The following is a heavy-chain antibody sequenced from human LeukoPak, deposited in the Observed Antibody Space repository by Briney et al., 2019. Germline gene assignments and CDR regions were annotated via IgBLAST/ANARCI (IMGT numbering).Heavy chain of an antibody. V-gene: IGHV4-38-2*02. J-gene: IGHJ4*02. CDR1: GFTFSDHY. D-gene: IGHD3-10*01. CDR3: AREFGYGAGTPFGH. CDR2: IYYTGNT. Sequence: PGGSLRLSCAASGFTFSDHYMDWVRQPPGKGLEWLGRIYYTGNTDYNPALKSRLTMSVDMSKNQFSLRLSAVTDADTAIYYCAREFGYGAGTPFGHWGQGTLVTVSS.